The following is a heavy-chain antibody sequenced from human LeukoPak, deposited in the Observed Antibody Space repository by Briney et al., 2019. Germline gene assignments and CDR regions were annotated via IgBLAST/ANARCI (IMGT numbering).Heavy chain of an antibody. V-gene: IGHV3-15*07. Sequence: GGSLRLSCAASGFTFNNVWMNWGRQAPGKGLEWVGRIKSKTNGGTTEYAAPVKGRFTILRDDSKNTLYLQMNSLKTEDTAVYYCMLGSGSYDSSDFDYWGQGTLVTVSS. CDR3: MLGSGSYDSSDFDY. J-gene: IGHJ4*02. D-gene: IGHD3-22*01. CDR2: IKSKTNGGTT. CDR1: GFTFNNVW.